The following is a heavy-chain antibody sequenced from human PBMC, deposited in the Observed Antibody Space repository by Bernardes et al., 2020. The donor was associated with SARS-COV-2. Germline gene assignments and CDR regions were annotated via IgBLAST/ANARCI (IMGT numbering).Heavy chain of an antibody. CDR1: GYTLTELS. Sequence: ASVKVSCKVSGYTLTELSMHWVRQAPGKGLEWMGGFDPEDVETIYAQKFQGRVTMTEDTSTDTAYMELSSLRSEDTAVYYCATTAAAGTPNWFDPWGQGTLVTVSS. CDR3: ATTAAAGTPNWFDP. D-gene: IGHD6-13*01. V-gene: IGHV1-24*01. CDR2: FDPEDVET. J-gene: IGHJ5*02.